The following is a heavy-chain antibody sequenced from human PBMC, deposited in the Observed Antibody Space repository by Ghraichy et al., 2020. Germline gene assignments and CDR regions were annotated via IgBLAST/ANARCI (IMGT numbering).Heavy chain of an antibody. J-gene: IGHJ5*02. D-gene: IGHD1/OR15-1a*01. CDR3: ATEAPVGTIGEYWYDH. CDR2: IYSSGSA. CDR1: GGPMSGRF. Sequence: SETLSLTCTVSGGPMSGRFWSWVRQPAGKGLEWIGRIYSSGSANYNPSVNGRISVSIDTSKSQFSLRLTSVTAADTAVYYCATEAPVGTIGEYWYDHWGRGILVTVSS. V-gene: IGHV4-4*07.